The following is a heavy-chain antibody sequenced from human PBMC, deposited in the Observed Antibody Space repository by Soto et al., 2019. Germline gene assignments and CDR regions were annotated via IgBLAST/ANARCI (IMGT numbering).Heavy chain of an antibody. D-gene: IGHD5-12*01. CDR3: ARKYSSSSYYSGMDV. J-gene: IGHJ6*02. CDR2: MNPNSANT. CDR1: GYTFTTYD. V-gene: IGHV1-8*01. Sequence: ASVKVSCKASGYTFTTYDIDWVRQATGQGLEWMGWMNPNSANTGYAQKFQGRVTMTGHTSISTAYMELTSLRSEDTAVYYCARKYSSSSYYSGMDVWGQGTTVTVSS.